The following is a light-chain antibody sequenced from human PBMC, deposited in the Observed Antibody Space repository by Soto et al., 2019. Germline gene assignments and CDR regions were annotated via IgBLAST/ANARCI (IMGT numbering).Light chain of an antibody. Sequence: EIVMTQSPATLSVSPGERATLSCRASQSVGSNLDWYQQKPGQAPRLLIYGASPRATGIPARFSGSGSGTEFTLTISSLQSEDFAIYFCQQYNNWPPDRTFGQGTKVEIK. V-gene: IGKV3-15*01. CDR2: GAS. J-gene: IGKJ1*01. CDR1: QSVGSN. CDR3: QQYNNWPPDRT.